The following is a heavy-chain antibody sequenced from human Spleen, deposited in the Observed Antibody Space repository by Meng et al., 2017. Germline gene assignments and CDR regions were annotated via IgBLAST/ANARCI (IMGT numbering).Heavy chain of an antibody. Sequence: QVHLQQCGVGLFTTSGTTSLTFVAFGGSFSYYCWCWSREPPGQGLEWIGEINHSGSTNYNPYLESRGTISVATSKTNLSLKLSSVSAADSDVYYCARGPNTMAHDFDYWGQGTLVTVSS. CDR2: INHSGST. J-gene: IGHJ4*02. CDR1: GGSFSYYC. D-gene: IGHD5-24*01. CDR3: ARGPNTMAHDFDY. V-gene: IGHV4-34*01.